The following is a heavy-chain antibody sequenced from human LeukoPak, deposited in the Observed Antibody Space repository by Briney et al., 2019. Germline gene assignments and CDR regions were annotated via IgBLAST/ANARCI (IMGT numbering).Heavy chain of an antibody. CDR2: IYHSGST. J-gene: IGHJ4*02. CDR1: GGSISSSNW. D-gene: IGHD2-21*02. V-gene: IGHV4-4*02. Sequence: SGTLSLTCAVSGGSISSSNWWSWVRQPPGKGLEWIGEIYHSGSTNYNPSLKSRVTISVDKSKNQFSLKLSSVTAADTAVYYCARGEFVVVTAFPYYFDYWGQGTLVTVSS. CDR3: ARGEFVVVTAFPYYFDY.